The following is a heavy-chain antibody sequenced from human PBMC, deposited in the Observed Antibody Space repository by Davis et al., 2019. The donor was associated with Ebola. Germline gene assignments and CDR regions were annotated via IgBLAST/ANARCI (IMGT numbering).Heavy chain of an antibody. CDR2: IYGDGRT. V-gene: IGHV3-53*01. CDR1: GFTFRSHA. CDR3: ARDQSKKFKVYSGVAWNLFDYNYMDI. J-gene: IGHJ6*03. Sequence: GESLKISCAASGFTFRSHAMSWFRQAPGKGLEWVSVIYGDGRTYYADSVKGRFSISRDDLDNTIFLQMNSLRVEDTAVYYCARDQSKKFKVYSGVAWNLFDYNYMDIWGKGTTVTVSS. D-gene: IGHD2-21*01.